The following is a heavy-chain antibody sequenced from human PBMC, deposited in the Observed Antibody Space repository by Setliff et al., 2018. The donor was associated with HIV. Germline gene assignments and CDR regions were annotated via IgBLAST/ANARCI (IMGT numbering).Heavy chain of an antibody. CDR1: GGSISSGGYY. CDR2: VYYTGKT. Sequence: SETLSLTCTVSGGSISSGGYYWNWIRHHPGKGLEWIGTVYYTGKTYYNPSLQSRLTMSADTSKNQLYLKINSVTAADTAVYFCARDLHANYHVVDIWGPGTMVTVSS. CDR3: ARDLHANYHVVDI. V-gene: IGHV4-31*03. D-gene: IGHD2-15*01. J-gene: IGHJ3*02.